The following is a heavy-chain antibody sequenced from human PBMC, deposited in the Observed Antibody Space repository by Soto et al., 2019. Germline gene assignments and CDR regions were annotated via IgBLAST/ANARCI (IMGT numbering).Heavy chain of an antibody. CDR1: GGSISSYY. V-gene: IGHV4-59*08. Sequence: PSETLSLTCTVSGGSISSYYWTWIRQPPGKGLEWIEFMYNIGSTYYNPSLKSRVTISLDTSKNQFSLNLRSVTAADTFVYFCASMGYHYGTGSYPLDYWGQGTLVTVS. D-gene: IGHD3-10*01. CDR3: ASMGYHYGTGSYPLDY. J-gene: IGHJ4*02. CDR2: MYNIGST.